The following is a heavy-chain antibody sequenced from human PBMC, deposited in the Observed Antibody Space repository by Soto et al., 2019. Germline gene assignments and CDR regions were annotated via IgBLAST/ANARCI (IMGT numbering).Heavy chain of an antibody. V-gene: IGHV4-59*01. D-gene: IGHD3-9*01. CDR3: ARSLRSFDWPYYCDY. Sequence: PSETLSLTCTVAGGYIRSYYWSWIRQPPGKGLEWIGYIYYSGSTNYNPSLKSRVTISVDTSKNQFSLKLSSVTAADTAVYYCARSLRSFDWPYYCDYWGQGTLVTVSA. CDR1: GGYIRSYY. J-gene: IGHJ4*02. CDR2: IYYSGST.